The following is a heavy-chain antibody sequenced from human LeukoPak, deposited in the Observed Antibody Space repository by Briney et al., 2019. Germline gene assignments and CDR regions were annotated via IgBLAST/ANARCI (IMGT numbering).Heavy chain of an antibody. J-gene: IGHJ4*02. D-gene: IGHD1-26*01. CDR2: IDPSDSYT. CDR1: GYTFTSYW. Sequence: GESLKISCKGSGYTFTSYWISWVRQMPGKGLEWMGRIDPSDSYTNYSPSFQGHVTISADKSISTAYLQWSSLKASDTAMYYCARHAGIVRVKAYWGQGTLVAVSS. V-gene: IGHV5-10-1*01. CDR3: ARHAGIVRVKAY.